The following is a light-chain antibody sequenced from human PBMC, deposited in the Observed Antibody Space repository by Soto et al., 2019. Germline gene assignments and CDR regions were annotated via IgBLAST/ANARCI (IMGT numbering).Light chain of an antibody. CDR1: SSDVGSYNY. CDR3: SSYTSSSTL. Sequence: QSALTQPASVSGSPGRSITISCTGTSSDVGSYNYVSWYQQHPGKAPKLMIYEVSDRPSGISSRFSGSKSGNTASLTISGLQTEDEADSYCSSYTSSSTLFGTGTKVTVL. J-gene: IGLJ1*01. CDR2: EVS. V-gene: IGLV2-14*01.